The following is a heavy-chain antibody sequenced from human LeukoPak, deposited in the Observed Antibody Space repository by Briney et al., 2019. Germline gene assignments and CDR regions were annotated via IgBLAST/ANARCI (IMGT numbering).Heavy chain of an antibody. CDR2: INPSGGST. Sequence: ASVKVSRKASGYTFTSYYMHWVRQAPGQGLEWMGIINPSGGSTSYAQKFQGRVTMTRDTSTSTVYMELSSLRSEDTAVYYCARVGLRSYPPYYFDYWGQGTLVTVSS. CDR1: GYTFTSYY. CDR3: ARVGLRSYPPYYFDY. D-gene: IGHD1-26*01. V-gene: IGHV1-46*01. J-gene: IGHJ4*02.